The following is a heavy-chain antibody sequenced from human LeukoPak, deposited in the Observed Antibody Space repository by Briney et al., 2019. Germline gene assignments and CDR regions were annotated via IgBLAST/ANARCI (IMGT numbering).Heavy chain of an antibody. CDR3: ASLRGYSGYDAFDI. CDR2: INHSGST. Sequence: SETLSLTCAVYGGSFSGYYWSWIRQPPGKGLEWIGEINHSGSTNYNPSLKSRVTISVDTSKNQFSLKLSSVTAADTAVYYCASLRGYSGYDAFDIWGQGTMVTVSP. J-gene: IGHJ3*02. V-gene: IGHV4-34*01. D-gene: IGHD5-12*01. CDR1: GGSFSGYY.